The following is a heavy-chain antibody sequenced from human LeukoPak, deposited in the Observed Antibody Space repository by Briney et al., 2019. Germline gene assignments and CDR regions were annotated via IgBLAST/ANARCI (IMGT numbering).Heavy chain of an antibody. CDR3: ARDRVGSGWPRPFYFEF. CDR2: MNPNTGAT. CDR1: GYTFTGYY. D-gene: IGHD6-19*01. Sequence: ASVSVSCKPSGYTFTGYYLHWVRQAPGQAPEWVGWMNPNTGATLYARNFQDRVALSRDTSINTGYMDLNSLTIDDTAVYYCARDRVGSGWPRPFYFEFWGQGTLVIVSS. J-gene: IGHJ4*02. V-gene: IGHV1-2*02.